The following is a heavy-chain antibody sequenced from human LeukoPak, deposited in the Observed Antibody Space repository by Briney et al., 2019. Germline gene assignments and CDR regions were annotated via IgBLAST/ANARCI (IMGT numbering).Heavy chain of an antibody. J-gene: IGHJ6*02. CDR3: ARDVEMSKTRVWFGPWGYYGMDV. CDR2: INAGNGNT. D-gene: IGHD3-10*01. V-gene: IGHV1-3*01. CDR1: GYTFTSYA. Sequence: ASVKVSCKASGYTFTSYAMHWVRQAPGQRLEWMGWINAGNGNTKYSQKFQGRVTITRDTSASTAYMELSSLRSEDTAVYYCARDVEMSKTRVWFGPWGYYGMDVWGRGTTVTVSS.